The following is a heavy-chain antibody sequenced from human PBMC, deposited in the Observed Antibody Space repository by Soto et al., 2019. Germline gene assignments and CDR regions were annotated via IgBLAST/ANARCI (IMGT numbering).Heavy chain of an antibody. CDR2: ISSSSSYI. CDR3: ARGRGWGDGYNFWFDY. J-gene: IGHJ4*02. CDR1: GFTFSTYS. V-gene: IGHV3-21*02. Sequence: EVQLVESGGGLVKPGGSLRLSCAASGFTFSTYSMNWVRQAPGKGLEWVSSISSSSSYIYYADSVKGRFTISRDNAKNSVDLQTNSLGAEDTAVYYCARGRGWGDGYNFWFDYWGQGTLVTVSS. D-gene: IGHD5-12*01.